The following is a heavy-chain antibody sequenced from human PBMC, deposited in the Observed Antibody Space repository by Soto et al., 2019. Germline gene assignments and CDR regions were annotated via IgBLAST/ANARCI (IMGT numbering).Heavy chain of an antibody. CDR2: IYATGTT. D-gene: IGHD3-16*01. J-gene: IGHJ5*02. CDR3: VRDGSQALGDRVGP. CDR1: GTSISGYY. Sequence: QVQLEESGPGLLKPSETLSLTCNVSGTSISGYYWSWIRQSAGKGLEWIGRIYATGTTNYSPSLKSRIHMAVETFQRQLVPELTFVAGADPGLFFCVRDGSQALGDRVGPWGRGISVTVSS. V-gene: IGHV4-4*07.